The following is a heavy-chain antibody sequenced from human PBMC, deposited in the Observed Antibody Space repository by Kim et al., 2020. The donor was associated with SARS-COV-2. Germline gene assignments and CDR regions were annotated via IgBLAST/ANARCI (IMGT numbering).Heavy chain of an antibody. J-gene: IGHJ4*02. Sequence: ASVKVSCKASGYTFSSYGITWVRQAPGQGLEWMGWISAYNGNTNYAQNLQGRVTMTTDTSTSTGYMELRSLRSDDTAVYYCARARVDSSGSYFAYWGQGTLVTVSS. CDR1: GYTFSSYG. CDR2: ISAYNGNT. D-gene: IGHD3-22*01. V-gene: IGHV1-18*01. CDR3: ARARVDSSGSYFAY.